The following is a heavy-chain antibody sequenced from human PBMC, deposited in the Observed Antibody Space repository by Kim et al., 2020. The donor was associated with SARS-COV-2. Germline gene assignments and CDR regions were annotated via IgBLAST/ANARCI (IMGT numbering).Heavy chain of an antibody. J-gene: IGHJ6*02. V-gene: IGHV4-34*01. Sequence: SETLSLTCAVYGGSFSGYYWSWIRQPPGKGLEWIGEINHSGSTNYNPSLKSRVTISVDTSKNQFSLKLSSVTAADTAVYYCASLQRATPRFLEWLKYGMDVWGQGTTVTVSS. CDR1: GGSFSGYY. CDR2: INHSGST. CDR3: ASLQRATPRFLEWLKYGMDV. D-gene: IGHD3-3*01.